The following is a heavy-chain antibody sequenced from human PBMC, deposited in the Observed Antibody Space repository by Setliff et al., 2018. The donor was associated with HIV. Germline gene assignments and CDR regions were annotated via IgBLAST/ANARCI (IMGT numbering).Heavy chain of an antibody. CDR1: GGSLRTFH. CDR3: AKRRGSGTLYDAFDP. J-gene: IGHJ5*02. V-gene: IGHV4-59*08. Sequence: SETLSLTCTVSGGSLRTFHWTWLRQAPGKGLEWLGHIYDVGVTNYNPSLKNRVTISLDASQTRCSLTSASVTATDTAVYFCAKRRGSGTLYDAFDPWGQGILVTVSS. D-gene: IGHD3-10*01. CDR2: IYDVGVT.